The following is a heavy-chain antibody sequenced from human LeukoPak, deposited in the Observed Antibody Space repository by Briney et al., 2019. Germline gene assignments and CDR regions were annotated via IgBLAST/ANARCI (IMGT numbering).Heavy chain of an antibody. Sequence: GGSLRLSCAASGFTFSSYAMSWVRQAPGKGLVWVSRINSDGSSTSYADSVKGRFTISRDNAKNTLYLQMNSLRAEDTAVYYCARDRGGQLGDAFDIWGQGTMVTVSS. CDR2: INSDGSST. V-gene: IGHV3-74*01. J-gene: IGHJ3*02. CDR3: ARDRGGQLGDAFDI. CDR1: GFTFSSYA. D-gene: IGHD1-1*01.